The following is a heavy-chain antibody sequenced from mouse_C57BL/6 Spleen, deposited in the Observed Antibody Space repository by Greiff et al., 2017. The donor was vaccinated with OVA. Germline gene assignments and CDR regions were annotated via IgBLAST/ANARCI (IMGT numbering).Heavy chain of an antibody. CDR1: GFTFTGYW. V-gene: IGHV1-74*01. J-gene: IGHJ1*03. CDR2: IHPSDCDI. Sequence: QVNLQQPGAELVQPGASLKVSCTASGFTFTGYWMPWVRQTPGQGLEWIGSIHPSDCDINYTQKFKGKSTLTVDKSASTAYMQRSSLTSEDAAIYCCASHSAGAVWGTGTTVTVSS. CDR3: ASHSAGAV. D-gene: IGHD3-2*02.